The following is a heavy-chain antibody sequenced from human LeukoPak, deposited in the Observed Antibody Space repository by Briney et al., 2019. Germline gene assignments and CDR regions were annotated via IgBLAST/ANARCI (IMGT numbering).Heavy chain of an antibody. Sequence: GRSLRLSCAASGFTFDDYAMHWVRQAPGKDLEWVSGISWNSGSIGYADSVKGRFTISRDNAKNSLYLQMNSLRAEDTALYYCAKGAVHTNYDFWSGYYRPRLGFDYWGQGTLVTVSS. CDR3: AKGAVHTNYDFWSGYYRPRLGFDY. CDR2: ISWNSGSI. J-gene: IGHJ4*02. V-gene: IGHV3-9*01. CDR1: GFTFDDYA. D-gene: IGHD3-3*01.